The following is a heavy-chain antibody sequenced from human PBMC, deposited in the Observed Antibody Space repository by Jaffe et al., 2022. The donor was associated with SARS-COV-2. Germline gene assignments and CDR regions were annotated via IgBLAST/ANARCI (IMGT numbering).Heavy chain of an antibody. J-gene: IGHJ4*02. V-gene: IGHV1-18*01. CDR3: AREHIAGAKLPGTYDY. CDR1: GYTFTSHG. Sequence: QVQLVQSGAEVKKPGASVKVSCKASGYTFTSHGISWVRQAPGQGLEWMGWISTYSGDTNYAQKLQGRVTMTTDTSTSTAYMALRSLRSDDTAVYYCAREHIAGAKLPGTYDYWGQGTLVTVSS. D-gene: IGHD2-15*01. CDR2: ISTYSGDT.